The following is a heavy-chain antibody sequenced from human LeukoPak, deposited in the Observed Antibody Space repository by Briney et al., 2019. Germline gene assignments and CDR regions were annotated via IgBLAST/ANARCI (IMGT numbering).Heavy chain of an antibody. CDR2: ISGSGGST. D-gene: IGHD3-9*01. Sequence: GGSLRLSCAASGFTFSSYAMSWVRQAPGKGLEWVSAISGSGGSTYYADSVKGRFTISRDNSKNTLYLQMNSLRAEDTAVYYCAKPGRDFDWPTGVFDYRGQGTLVTVSS. J-gene: IGHJ4*02. CDR3: AKPGRDFDWPTGVFDY. V-gene: IGHV3-23*01. CDR1: GFTFSSYA.